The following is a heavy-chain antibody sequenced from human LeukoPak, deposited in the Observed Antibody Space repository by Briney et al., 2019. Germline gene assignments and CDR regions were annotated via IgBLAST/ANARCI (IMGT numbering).Heavy chain of an antibody. Sequence: PGGSLRLSCAASGFTFDDYATHWVRQAPGKGLEWVSAISGSGGSTYYADSVKGRFTISRDNSKNTLYLQMNSLRAEDTAVYYCAKGGPSIAAAGKDYFDYWGQGTLVTVSS. J-gene: IGHJ4*02. CDR2: ISGSGGST. CDR3: AKGGPSIAAAGKDYFDY. V-gene: IGHV3-23*01. CDR1: GFTFDDYA. D-gene: IGHD6-13*01.